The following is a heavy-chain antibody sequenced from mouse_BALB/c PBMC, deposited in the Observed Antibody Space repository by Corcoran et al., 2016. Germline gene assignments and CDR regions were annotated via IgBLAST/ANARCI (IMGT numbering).Heavy chain of an antibody. D-gene: IGHD3-1*01. CDR1: GSTFTNYG. CDR2: INTYTGEP. J-gene: IGHJ2*01. V-gene: IGHV9-1*02. Sequence: QIQLVQSGPELKKPGESVKLSCKASGSTFTNYGMNWVKQAPGKGLKWMGWINTYTGEPTYADDFKGRFAFSLETSASTAYLQINNLKNEDMATYFCARGSSGYDYWGQGTTLTVSS. CDR3: ARGSSGYDY.